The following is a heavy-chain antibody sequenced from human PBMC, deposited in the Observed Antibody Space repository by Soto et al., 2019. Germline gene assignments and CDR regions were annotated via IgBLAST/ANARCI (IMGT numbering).Heavy chain of an antibody. J-gene: IGHJ6*02. V-gene: IGHV3-33*01. D-gene: IGHD2-8*01. CDR1: GFTFNSFG. CDR2: IWHDGTNK. Sequence: QVQLVESGGGVVQPGTSLRLSCEASGFTFNSFGMHWVRQAPGKGLEWVAVIWHDGTNKYYVDSVKGRFTISRDNSKDTLYLQMNNLRAEDTAVYYCARTGLQIVQATSYDYGLDVWGQGTTVTVSS. CDR3: ARTGLQIVQATSYDYGLDV.